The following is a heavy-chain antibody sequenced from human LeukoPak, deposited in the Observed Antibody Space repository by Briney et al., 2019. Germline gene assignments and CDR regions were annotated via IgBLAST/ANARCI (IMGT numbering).Heavy chain of an antibody. CDR3: ARDHRSVIDY. J-gene: IGHJ4*02. D-gene: IGHD4-17*01. V-gene: IGHV3-48*03. Sequence: PGRSLRLSCAASGFTFNTYEMNWVRQAPGKGLEWVSYISSGAGSIYYADSVKGRFTISRDNAENSLYLQMNSLRAEDTAVYYCARDHRSVIDYWGQGTLVTVSS. CDR2: ISSGAGSI. CDR1: GFTFNTYE.